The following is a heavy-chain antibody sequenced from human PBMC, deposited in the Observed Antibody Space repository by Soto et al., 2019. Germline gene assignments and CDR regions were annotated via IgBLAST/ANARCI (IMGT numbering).Heavy chain of an antibody. CDR3: AKNGAHFYYSRGYEWFDS. CDR1: GFTFSYYG. D-gene: IGHD3-22*01. J-gene: IGHJ5*01. CDR2: ISYDGGNK. Sequence: QVQLVESGGSVVQPGRSLRLSCAASGFTFSYYGMHWVRQAPGKGLEWVEVISYDGGNKYYLDSVKGRFTISRDNSKNTLYLQMSSLRAEDTAVYYCAKNGAHFYYSRGYEWFDSWGQGTLVTVSS. V-gene: IGHV3-30*18.